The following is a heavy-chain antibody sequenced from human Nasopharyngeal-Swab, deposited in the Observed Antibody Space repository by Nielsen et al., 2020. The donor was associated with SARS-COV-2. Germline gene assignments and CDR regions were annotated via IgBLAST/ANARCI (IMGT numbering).Heavy chain of an antibody. CDR2: ISSSGSTI. CDR1: GFTFSDYY. CDR3: ARVAVVFDY. V-gene: IGHV3-11*01. J-gene: IGHJ4*02. Sequence: GESLKISCAASGFTFSDYYMSWIRQAPGKGLEWVSCISSSGSTIYYADSVKGRFTISRDNAKNSLYLQMNSLRAEDTAMYYCARVAVVFDYWGQGTLVTVSS. D-gene: IGHD6-19*01.